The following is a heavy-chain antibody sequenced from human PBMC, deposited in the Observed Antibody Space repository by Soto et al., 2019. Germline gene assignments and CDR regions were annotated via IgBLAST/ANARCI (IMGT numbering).Heavy chain of an antibody. CDR3: ARDIVSVEAGTLFGELLPFYYYYGMDV. CDR2: ISYDGSNK. Sequence: GGSLRLSCAASGFTFSSYAMHWVRQAPGKGLEWVAVISYDGSNKYYADSVKGRFTISRDNSKNTLYLQMNSLRAEDTAVYYCARDIVSVEAGTLFGELLPFYYYYGMDVWGQGTTVTVSS. V-gene: IGHV3-30-3*01. D-gene: IGHD3-10*02. CDR1: GFTFSSYA. J-gene: IGHJ6*02.